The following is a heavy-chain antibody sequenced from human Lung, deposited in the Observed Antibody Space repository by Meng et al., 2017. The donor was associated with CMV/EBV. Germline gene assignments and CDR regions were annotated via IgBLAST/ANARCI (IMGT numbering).Heavy chain of an antibody. J-gene: IGHJ6*02. CDR3: ARFGGTGSSGWLGYGMEV. D-gene: IGHD6-19*01. CDR2: ISGSGGST. Sequence: SCAASGFSFNSYAMTWVRQAPGKGLEWVSGISGSGGSTYYADSVKGRFTISRDNSKNTLFVQMNSLRAEDTAVYYCARFGGTGSSGWLGYGMEVGXQGNXVTVSS. V-gene: IGHV3-23*01. CDR1: GFSFNSYA.